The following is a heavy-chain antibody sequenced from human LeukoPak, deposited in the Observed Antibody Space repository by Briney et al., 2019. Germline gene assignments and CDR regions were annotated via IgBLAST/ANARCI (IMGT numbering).Heavy chain of an antibody. CDR1: GYTFGDYA. Sequence: PGGSLRLYYTASGYTFGDYALSWFRQAPGKGLEGLSFIRSKDHGGTTEYAASVKGRCSISRDDSNSIAYLQMNSLIIEDTAVYFCTRDPHYYHGNPHDFWGQGTRVTVSS. V-gene: IGHV3-49*03. CDR3: TRDPHYYHGNPHDF. D-gene: IGHD4-23*01. CDR2: IRSKDHGGTT. J-gene: IGHJ4*02.